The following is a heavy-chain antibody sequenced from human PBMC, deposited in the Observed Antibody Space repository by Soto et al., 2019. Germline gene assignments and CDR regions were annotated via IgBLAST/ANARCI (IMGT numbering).Heavy chain of an antibody. CDR3: ARDTDGLHY. CDR2: ISTDGSIT. V-gene: IGHV3-74*01. J-gene: IGHJ4*02. Sequence: VQLVESGGDLVQPGGSLRLSCAASGLIFSNYKMHWVRQAPGKGLVWVSRISTDGSITDYADSVKGRFTVSRDNAKNTLHLQMNSLRAEDTAVYYCARDTDGLHYWGQGTLVTVSS. CDR1: GLIFSNYK.